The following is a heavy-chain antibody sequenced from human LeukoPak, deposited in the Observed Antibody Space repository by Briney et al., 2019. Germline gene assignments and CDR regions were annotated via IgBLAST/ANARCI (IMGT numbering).Heavy chain of an antibody. V-gene: IGHV3-30-3*01. CDR3: AKDRSGSGPLVLWFDP. Sequence: QPGGSLRLSCAASGFTFSSYAMHWVRQAPGKGLEWVAVISYDGSNKYYADPVKGRFTISRDNSKNTLYLQMNSLRAEDTATYYCAKDRSGSGPLVLWFDPWGQGTLVTVSS. CDR2: ISYDGSNK. CDR1: GFTFSSYA. D-gene: IGHD3-10*01. J-gene: IGHJ5*02.